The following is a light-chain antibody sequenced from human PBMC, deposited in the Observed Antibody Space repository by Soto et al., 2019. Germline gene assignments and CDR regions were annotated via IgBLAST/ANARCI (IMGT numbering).Light chain of an antibody. CDR3: QQSYSTLT. Sequence: DIQMTQSPSSLSASVGDRVTITCRATQIISGYLNWYQQKPGKAPKLLIYDASTLQRGVPSRFSGSGSGTDFTLTISSLEPEDSATYYCQQSYSTLTFGGGTKVEIK. CDR2: DAS. J-gene: IGKJ4*01. CDR1: QIISGY. V-gene: IGKV1-39*01.